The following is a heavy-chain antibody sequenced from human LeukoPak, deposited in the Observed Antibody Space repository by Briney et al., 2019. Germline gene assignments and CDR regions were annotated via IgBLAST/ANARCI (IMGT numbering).Heavy chain of an antibody. D-gene: IGHD1-26*01. V-gene: IGHV3-20*04. CDR1: GFTFDDYG. J-gene: IGHJ3*02. CDR3: ARASSYLNWDDAFDI. CDR2: INWNGGST. Sequence: GGSLRLSRAASGFTFDDYGMSWVRQAPGKGLEWVSGINWNGGSTGCADSVKGRFTISRDNAKNSLYLQMNSLRAEDTALYYCARASSYLNWDDAFDIWGQGTLVTVSS.